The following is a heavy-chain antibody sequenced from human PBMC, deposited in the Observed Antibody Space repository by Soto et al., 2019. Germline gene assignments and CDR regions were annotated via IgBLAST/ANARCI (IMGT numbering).Heavy chain of an antibody. J-gene: IGHJ4*02. CDR2: IYHSGST. D-gene: IGHD6-13*01. Sequence: SETLSLTCAVSGGSISSGGYSWSWIRQPPGKGLEWIGYIYHSGSTYYNPSLKSRVTISVDRSKNQFSLKLSSGTAADTAVYYCARASSWYFDYWGQGTLVTVSS. CDR3: ARASSWYFDY. CDR1: GGSISSGGYS. V-gene: IGHV4-30-2*01.